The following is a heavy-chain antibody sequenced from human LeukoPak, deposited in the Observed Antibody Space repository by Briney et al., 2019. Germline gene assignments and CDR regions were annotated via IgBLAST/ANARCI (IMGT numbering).Heavy chain of an antibody. CDR2: IKISGYA. CDR3: AKVRPPPGSGWYGGDDS. V-gene: IGHV3-23*01. D-gene: IGHD6-19*01. J-gene: IGHJ4*02. CDR1: GFTFIRYT. Sequence: GGSLRLSCAASGFTFIRYTMSWVRQAPGKGLEWVSSIKISGYADYADSVKGRFTISRDNSKNTLYLQMNSLRVEDTAVYYCAKVRPPPGSGWYGGDDSWGQGTLVTVSS.